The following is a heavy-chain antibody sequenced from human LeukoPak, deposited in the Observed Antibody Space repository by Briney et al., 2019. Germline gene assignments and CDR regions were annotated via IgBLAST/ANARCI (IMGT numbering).Heavy chain of an antibody. V-gene: IGHV4-34*01. CDR2: INHSGST. J-gene: IGHJ3*02. D-gene: IGHD4-17*01. CDR1: GGSFSGYY. Sequence: SETLSLTCAVYGGSFSGYYWSWIRQPPGKGLEWIGEINHSGSTNYNPSLKSRVTISVDTSNNQFSLKLSSVTAADTAVYYCARSKGLGYGDYGAFDIWGQGTMVTVSS. CDR3: ARSKGLGYGDYGAFDI.